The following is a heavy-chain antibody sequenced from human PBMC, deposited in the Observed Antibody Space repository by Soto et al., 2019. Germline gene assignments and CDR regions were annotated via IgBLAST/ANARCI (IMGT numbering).Heavy chain of an antibody. Sequence: ASVKVSCKASGYTFTSYGISWVRQAPGQGLEWMGWISAYNGNTNYAQKLQGRVTMTTDTSTSTAYMELRSLRSDDTAVYYCARPRGAEAATPSWFDPWGQGTLVTVSS. CDR3: ARPRGAEAATPSWFDP. CDR2: ISAYNGNT. D-gene: IGHD2-15*01. J-gene: IGHJ5*02. V-gene: IGHV1-18*01. CDR1: GYTFTSYG.